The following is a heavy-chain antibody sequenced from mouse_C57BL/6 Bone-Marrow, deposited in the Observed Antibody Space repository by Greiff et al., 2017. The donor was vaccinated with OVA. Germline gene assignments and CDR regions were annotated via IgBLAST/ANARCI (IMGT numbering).Heavy chain of an antibody. CDR3: ARRNYYAMDY. CDR2: IDPSDSYT. V-gene: IGHV1-69*01. J-gene: IGHJ4*01. CDR1: GYTFTSYW. Sequence: QVQLKQPGAELVMPGASVKLSCKASGYTFTSYWMHWVKQRPGQGLEWIGEIDPSDSYTNYNQKFKGKSTLTVDKSSSTAYMQLSSLTSEDSAVYYCARRNYYAMDYWGQGTSVTVSS.